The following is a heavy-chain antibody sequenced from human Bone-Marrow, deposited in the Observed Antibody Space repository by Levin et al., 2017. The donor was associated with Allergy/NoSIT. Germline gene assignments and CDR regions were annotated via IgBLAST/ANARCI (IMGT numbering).Heavy chain of an antibody. Sequence: GGSLRLSCAASGFTFSSYYMSWVRQAPGKGLEWVANTRQDGSEKHYVDSVQGRFTISRDNAKDSLYLQMNSLRVEDTAVYYCARDSTSCYGCAFDIWGQGIMVTVSS. CDR1: GFTFSSYY. V-gene: IGHV3-7*01. D-gene: IGHD2-2*01. CDR2: TRQDGSEK. CDR3: ARDSTSCYGCAFDI. J-gene: IGHJ3*02.